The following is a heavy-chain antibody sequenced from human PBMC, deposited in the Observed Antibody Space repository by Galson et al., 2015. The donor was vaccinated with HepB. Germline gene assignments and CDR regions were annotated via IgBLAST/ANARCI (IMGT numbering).Heavy chain of an antibody. J-gene: IGHJ3*02. V-gene: IGHV3-13*01. CDR1: GFNFSHYA. Sequence: SLRLSCAASGFNFSHYAMHWVRQTTGKGLQWVSAVEPNGDTNYSDSVKGRFTISRENAKNSLYLQMNGLTVGDTAVYYCVRGGGTYYLDAFDIWGQGTTVTVSS. D-gene: IGHD1-26*01. CDR2: VEPNGDT. CDR3: VRGGGTYYLDAFDI.